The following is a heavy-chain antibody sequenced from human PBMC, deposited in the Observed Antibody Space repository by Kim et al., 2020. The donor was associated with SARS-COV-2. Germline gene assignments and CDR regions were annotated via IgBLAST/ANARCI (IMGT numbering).Heavy chain of an antibody. V-gene: IGHV1-18*01. CDR2: ISPYNGKT. CDR1: GYTFTSYG. D-gene: IGHD2-15*01. J-gene: IGHJ3*02. CDR3: ALGAARQAFDI. Sequence: VSCTTSGYTFTSYGITWVRQAPGQGLEWMAWISPYNGKTEYTQNLQGRLTLTSDTSTRTAYMELRTLRSEDTAVYYCALGAARQAFDIWGQGTMITVSS.